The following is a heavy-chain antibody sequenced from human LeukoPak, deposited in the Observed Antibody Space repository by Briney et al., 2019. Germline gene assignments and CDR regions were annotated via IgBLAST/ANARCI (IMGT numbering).Heavy chain of an antibody. V-gene: IGHV3-23*01. Sequence: GGSLRLSCAASGFTFSSYAMSWVRQAPGKGLEWVSAISGSGGSTYYADSVKGRFTISRDNSKNTLYLQMNSLRAEDTAVYYCAKSGDYDILTAKPTDYWGQGTLVTVSS. CDR1: GFTFSSYA. D-gene: IGHD3-9*01. J-gene: IGHJ4*02. CDR3: AKSGDYDILTAKPTDY. CDR2: ISGSGGST.